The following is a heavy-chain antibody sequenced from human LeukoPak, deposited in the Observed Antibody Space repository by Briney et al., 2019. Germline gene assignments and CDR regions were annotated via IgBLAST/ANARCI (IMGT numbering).Heavy chain of an antibody. D-gene: IGHD3-22*01. CDR1: GYTFTGYY. Sequence: GASVKVSCKASGYTFTGYYMHWVRQAPGQGLEWMGWINPNSGGTNYAQKFQGRVTMTRDTSISTAYMELSRLRSDDTAVYYCARDFYDSGYYMDVWGKGTTVTVSS. V-gene: IGHV1-2*02. J-gene: IGHJ6*03. CDR2: INPNSGGT. CDR3: ARDFYDSGYYMDV.